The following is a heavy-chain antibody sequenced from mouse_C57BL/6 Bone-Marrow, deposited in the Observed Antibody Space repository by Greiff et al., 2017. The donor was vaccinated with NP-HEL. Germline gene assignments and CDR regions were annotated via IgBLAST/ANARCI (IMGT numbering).Heavy chain of an antibody. J-gene: IGHJ4*01. D-gene: IGHD2-4*01. V-gene: IGHV5-16*01. Sequence: EVKLVESEGGLVQPGSSMKLSCTASGFTFSDYYMAWVRQVPETGLEWVATINSDGSSTYYLDSLKSRFIISRDTAKNILYLQMSSLKSEDTATYYCAREGGLRRRTYAMDYWGQGTSVTVSS. CDR3: AREGGLRRRTYAMDY. CDR1: GFTFSDYY. CDR2: INSDGSST.